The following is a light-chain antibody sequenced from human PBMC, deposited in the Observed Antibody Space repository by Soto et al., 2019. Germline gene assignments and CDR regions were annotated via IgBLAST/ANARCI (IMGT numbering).Light chain of an antibody. J-gene: IGKJ1*01. CDR1: QSILDRSKNKYY. Sequence: DIVMTQSPDSLAVSLGERATFNCKSSQSILDRSKNKYYLAWYQQKSGQPPKLLIYWSSLRESGVPDRFTGSGSGTDFTLTISSMQAEDVAVYYCQQYFTSQWTFGQGTKVEI. V-gene: IGKV4-1*01. CDR2: WSS. CDR3: QQYFTSQWT.